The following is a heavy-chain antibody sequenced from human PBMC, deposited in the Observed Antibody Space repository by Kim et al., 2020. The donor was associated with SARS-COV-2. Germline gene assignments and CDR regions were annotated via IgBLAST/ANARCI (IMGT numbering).Heavy chain of an antibody. CDR2: GST. Sequence: GSTYYNPSLKSRVTISVDTSKNQFSMKLSSVTAADTAVYYCARDRDIPEWGQGTLVTVSS. J-gene: IGHJ4*02. CDR3: ARDRDIPE. V-gene: IGHV4-39*07. D-gene: IGHD2-2*01.